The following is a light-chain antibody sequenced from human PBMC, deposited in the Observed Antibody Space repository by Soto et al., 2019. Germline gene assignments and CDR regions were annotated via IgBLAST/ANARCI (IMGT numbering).Light chain of an antibody. CDR1: QSVSSN. Sequence: EIVMTQSPATLSVSPGERATLSCRASQSVSSNLDWYQQKPGQAPRLLIYGASTRATGIPARFSGSGSGTEFHLPISSLQSADFAVYYCQQYNNRPPWTFGQGTKVEIK. CDR3: QQYNNRPPWT. J-gene: IGKJ1*01. V-gene: IGKV3-15*01. CDR2: GAS.